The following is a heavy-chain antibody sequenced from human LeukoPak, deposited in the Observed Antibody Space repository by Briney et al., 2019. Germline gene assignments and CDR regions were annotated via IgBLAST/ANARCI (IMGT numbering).Heavy chain of an antibody. CDR1: GFTFSSYA. V-gene: IGHV3-30-3*01. CDR2: ISYDGSNK. J-gene: IGHJ4*02. CDR3: ARGTIAVARDY. D-gene: IGHD6-19*01. Sequence: GGSLRLSCAASGFTFSSYAMHWVRQAPGKGLEWVAVISYDGSNKYYADSVKGRFTISRDNSKNTLYLQMNSLRAEDTAVYYCARGTIAVARDYWGQGTLVTVSS.